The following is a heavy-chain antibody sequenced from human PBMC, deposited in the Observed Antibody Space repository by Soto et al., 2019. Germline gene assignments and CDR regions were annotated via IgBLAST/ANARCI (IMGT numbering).Heavy chain of an antibody. V-gene: IGHV4-34*02. J-gene: IGHJ5*02. Sequence: QVHLQQWGAGLLKPSETLSLTCAVYGESFIGYYWTWIRQPPGKGLEWIGEINHRGSTIYNPSLKSRVNISIDTSKNQFSLKLTSVTAADTSVYYCARTDIVTTNWFDPWGQGTLVTV. CDR3: ARTDIVTTNWFDP. CDR1: GESFIGYY. D-gene: IGHD5-12*01. CDR2: INHRGST.